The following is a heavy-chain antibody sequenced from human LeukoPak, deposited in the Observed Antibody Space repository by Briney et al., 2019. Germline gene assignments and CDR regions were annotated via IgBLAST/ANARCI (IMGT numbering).Heavy chain of an antibody. CDR1: GFTFGDYA. CDR2: IRSKAYGGTT. Sequence: GGSLRLSSTASGFTFGDYAMSWFRQAPGKGLEWVGFIRSKAYGGTTEYAASVKGRFTISRDDSKSIAYLQMNSLKTEDTAVYYCTRGRAVAGTYENDYWGQGTLVTVSS. J-gene: IGHJ4*02. CDR3: TRGRAVAGTYENDY. V-gene: IGHV3-49*03. D-gene: IGHD6-19*01.